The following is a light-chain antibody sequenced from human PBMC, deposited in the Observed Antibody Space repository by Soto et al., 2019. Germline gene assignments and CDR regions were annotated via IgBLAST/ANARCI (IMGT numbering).Light chain of an antibody. CDR1: QSPAYSDGNTY. V-gene: IGKV2-30*01. J-gene: IGKJ2*01. CDR2: QVS. CDR3: MQGTYWPYT. Sequence: DVVMNQSPLSLPATLGQPASISCRSSQSPAYSDGNTYLNWFQQRPCQSPRRLIYQVSNRDSGVPDRFSGSGSDTHLTLTMSRVEAEDVGVYYCMQGTYWPYTFGQGTKLEIK.